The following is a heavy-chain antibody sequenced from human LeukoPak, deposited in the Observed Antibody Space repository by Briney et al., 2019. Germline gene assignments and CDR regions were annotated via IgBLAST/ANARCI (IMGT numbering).Heavy chain of an antibody. CDR3: ARAIRRLYHFDY. CDR1: GFTFSSYA. D-gene: IGHD2-2*01. Sequence: AGGSLRLSCAASGFTFSSYAMSWVRQAPGKGLEWVSSIDPSSTYIYYADSVKGRFTISRDNAQNSLYLQMNSLRAEDTAVYYCARAIRRLYHFDYWGQGTLVTVSS. CDR2: IDPSSTYI. J-gene: IGHJ4*02. V-gene: IGHV3-21*04.